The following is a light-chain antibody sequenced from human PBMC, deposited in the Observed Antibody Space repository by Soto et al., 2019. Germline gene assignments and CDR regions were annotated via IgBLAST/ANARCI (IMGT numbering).Light chain of an antibody. CDR3: QQRSTWLYT. Sequence: ILLAQSPATLSLSPGERATLSCKASQDVSIFLAWYQQKPGQAPRLLIHDASNRATGVPARFSGSGSGRDFTLTITSLEPEDFAVYYCQQRSTWLYTFGQGTKLEVK. V-gene: IGKV3-11*02. CDR1: QDVSIF. J-gene: IGKJ2*01. CDR2: DAS.